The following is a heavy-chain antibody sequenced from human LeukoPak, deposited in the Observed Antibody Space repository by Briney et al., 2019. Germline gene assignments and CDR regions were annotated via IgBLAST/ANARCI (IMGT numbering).Heavy chain of an antibody. Sequence: GGSLRLSCAASGFTFSSYEMNWVRQAPGKGLEWVSAISGSGGSTYYADSVKGRFTISRDNSKNTLYLQMNSLRAEDTAVYYCAKDRGYDFWSGYLDYWGQGTLVTVSS. V-gene: IGHV3-23*01. J-gene: IGHJ4*02. CDR3: AKDRGYDFWSGYLDY. CDR2: ISGSGGST. CDR1: GFTFSSYE. D-gene: IGHD3-3*01.